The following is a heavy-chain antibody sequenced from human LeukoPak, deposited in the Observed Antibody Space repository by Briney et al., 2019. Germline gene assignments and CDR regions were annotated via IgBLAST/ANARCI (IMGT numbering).Heavy chain of an antibody. V-gene: IGHV4-59*08. CDR2: IYYSGST. CDR3: ARFVTGDGAFDI. CDR1: GGSISGYY. J-gene: IGHJ3*02. D-gene: IGHD7-27*01. Sequence: SETLSLTCTVSGGSISGYYWSWIRQPPGKGLECIEYIYYSGSTNYNPSLRGRVTISVDTSKNQFSLNLSSVTAADTAVYYCARFVTGDGAFDIWGQGTMVTVSS.